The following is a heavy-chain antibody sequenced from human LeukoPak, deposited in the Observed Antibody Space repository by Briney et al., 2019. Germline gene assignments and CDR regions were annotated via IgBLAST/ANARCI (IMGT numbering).Heavy chain of an antibody. V-gene: IGHV1-69*10. CDR2: XXXIFGIA. Sequence: GASVKVSCKASGGTFSSYAISWVRQAPGQGLEXXXXXXXIFGIANYAQKFQGRVTITADKSTSTAYMELSSLRSEDTAVYYCARGHIVVVPAASPGAFDIWGQGTMVTVSS. J-gene: IGHJ3*02. CDR3: ARGHIVVVPAASPGAFDI. CDR1: GGTFSSYA. D-gene: IGHD2-2*01.